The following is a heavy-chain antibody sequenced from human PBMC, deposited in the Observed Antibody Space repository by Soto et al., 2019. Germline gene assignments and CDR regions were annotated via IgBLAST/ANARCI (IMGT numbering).Heavy chain of an antibody. V-gene: IGHV4-30-2*01. J-gene: IGHJ3*02. CDR1: GGSISSGGYS. CDR2: IYYSGST. Sequence: QLQLQESGSGLVKPSQTLSLTCAVSGGSISSGGYSWSWIRQPPGKGLEWIGYIYYSGSTNYNPHLKIRVTISVDTSKNQFSLKLSSVTAADTAVYYCARESYYGSGSYYKVRNAFDIWGQGTMVTVSS. D-gene: IGHD3-10*01. CDR3: ARESYYGSGSYYKVRNAFDI.